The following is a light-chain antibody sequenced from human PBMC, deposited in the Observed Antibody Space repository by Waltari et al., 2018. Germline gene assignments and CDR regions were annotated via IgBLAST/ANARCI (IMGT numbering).Light chain of an antibody. CDR2: DVA. Sequence: QSALTQPRSVSGSPGQSVTISCTGTSSDVGVYNYVSWYQQHPGKAPQLMIYDVAKRPSVVPDRFSGSKSDNTSSLTISVLQAEDEADYYCCSYAGSYSWVFGGGTKLTVL. CDR3: CSYAGSYSWV. V-gene: IGLV2-11*01. CDR1: SSDVGVYNY. J-gene: IGLJ3*02.